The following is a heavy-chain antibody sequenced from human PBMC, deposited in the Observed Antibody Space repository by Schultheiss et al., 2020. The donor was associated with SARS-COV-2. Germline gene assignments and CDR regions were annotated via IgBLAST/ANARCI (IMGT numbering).Heavy chain of an antibody. J-gene: IGHJ4*02. CDR1: GFTFSNAW. D-gene: IGHD1-26*01. Sequence: GGSLRLSCAASGFTFSNAWMNWVRQAPGKGLEWVSGISGGGDSTYYADSVKGRFTVSRDNSKNTLYLQMDSLRVEDTAVFYCAKDHGRADDYWGQGTLVTVSS. CDR2: ISGGGDST. CDR3: AKDHGRADDY. V-gene: IGHV3-23*01.